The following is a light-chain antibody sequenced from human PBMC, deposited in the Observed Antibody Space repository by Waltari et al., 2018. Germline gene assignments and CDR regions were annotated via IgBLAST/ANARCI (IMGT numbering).Light chain of an antibody. V-gene: IGLV3-21*03. Sequence: SYVVTQSPSGSVAPGTTAKISCGGDNIRSYNVQWYQQKAGQAPVLVVYDDRDRPSGVPERFSGSNSGNTATLTISRVEAGDEADYYCQVWNGGNAHDFVFGSGT. CDR1: NIRSYN. CDR3: QVWNGGNAHDFV. J-gene: IGLJ1*01. CDR2: DDR.